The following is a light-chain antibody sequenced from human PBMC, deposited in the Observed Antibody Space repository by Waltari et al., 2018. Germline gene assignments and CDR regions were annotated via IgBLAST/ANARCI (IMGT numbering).Light chain of an antibody. Sequence: QSALTQPASVSGSPGQSITISCPGTSSAVGGYNYVPWYQQHPGKAPKLMIYDVSNRPSGLSNRFSGSKSGNTASLTISGLQAEDEADYYCSSYTSSNTWVFGGGTKLTVL. J-gene: IGLJ3*02. CDR1: SSAVGGYNY. V-gene: IGLV2-14*03. CDR3: SSYTSSNTWV. CDR2: DVS.